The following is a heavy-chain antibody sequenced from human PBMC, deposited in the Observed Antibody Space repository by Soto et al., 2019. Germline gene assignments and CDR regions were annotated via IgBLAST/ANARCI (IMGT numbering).Heavy chain of an antibody. CDR1: GFTFSSYA. CDR2: ISYDGSNK. V-gene: IGHV3-30-3*01. J-gene: IGHJ6*01. CDR3: ARDSSSSWYEVDYYYGMDV. D-gene: IGHD6-13*01. Sequence: QVQLVESGGGVVQPGRSLRLSCAASGFTFSSYAMHWVRQAPGKGLEWVAVISYDGSNKYYADSVKGRFTISRDNSKNTLYLQMNSLRAEDTAVYYCARDSSSSWYEVDYYYGMDVW.